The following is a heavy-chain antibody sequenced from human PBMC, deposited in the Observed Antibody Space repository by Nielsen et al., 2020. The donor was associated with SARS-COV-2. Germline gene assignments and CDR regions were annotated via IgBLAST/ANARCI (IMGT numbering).Heavy chain of an antibody. D-gene: IGHD3-22*01. CDR3: AKAQAYDSSGYYSITYYFDY. V-gene: IGHV3-23*01. Sequence: DSVKGRFTISRDNSKNTLYLQMNSLRAEDTALYYCAKAQAYDSSGYYSITYYFDYWGQGTLVTVSS. J-gene: IGHJ4*02.